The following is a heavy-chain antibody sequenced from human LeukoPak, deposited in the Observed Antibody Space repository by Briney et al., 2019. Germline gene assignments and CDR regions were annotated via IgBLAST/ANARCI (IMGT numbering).Heavy chain of an antibody. Sequence: GGSLRLSCAASGFTFSSYGMHWVRQAPGKGLEWAAVISYDGSNKYYADSVKGRFTISRDNSKNTLYLQMNSLRAEDTAVYYCAKDRRYFDWLPYDYWGQGTLVTVSS. CDR1: GFTFSSYG. CDR3: AKDRRYFDWLPYDY. CDR2: ISYDGSNK. V-gene: IGHV3-30*18. J-gene: IGHJ4*02. D-gene: IGHD3-9*01.